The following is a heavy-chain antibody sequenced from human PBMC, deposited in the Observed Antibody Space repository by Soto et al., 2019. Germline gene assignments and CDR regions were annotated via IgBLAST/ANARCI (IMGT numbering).Heavy chain of an antibody. CDR3: ARLSGDIVVVVAATLGAFDI. CDR1: GGSISSSSYY. V-gene: IGHV4-39*01. CDR2: IYYSGRT. Sequence: SETLSLTCTVSGGSISSSSYYWGWIRQPPGKGREWFGSIYYSGRTYYNPSLKSRVTISLDKSKNQFSLKMSSVTAADTAVYYCARLSGDIVVVVAATLGAFDIWGQGTMVTVSS. D-gene: IGHD2-15*01. J-gene: IGHJ3*02.